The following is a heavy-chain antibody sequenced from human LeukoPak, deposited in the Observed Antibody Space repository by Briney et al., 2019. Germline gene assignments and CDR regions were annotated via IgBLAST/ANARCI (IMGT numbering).Heavy chain of an antibody. CDR3: ARLWVGATEGSAFDI. Sequence: GGSLRLSCTASGFTFNTYSMNWVRQAPGKGLEWVASISDRGSYIYYTDSVKGRFTITRDNAKNSLYLQMNSLRAEDTAVYYCARLWVGATEGSAFDIWGQGTMVTVSS. CDR2: ISDRGSYI. D-gene: IGHD1-26*01. CDR1: GFTFNTYS. V-gene: IGHV3-21*01. J-gene: IGHJ3*02.